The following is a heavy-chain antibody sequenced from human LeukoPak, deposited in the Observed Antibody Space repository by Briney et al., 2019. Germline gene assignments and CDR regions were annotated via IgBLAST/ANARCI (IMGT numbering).Heavy chain of an antibody. CDR2: IYSGGST. V-gene: IGHV3-53*01. J-gene: IGHJ4*02. D-gene: IGHD1-1*01. Sequence: PGGSLRLSCAASGFTVSSNYMSWVRQAPGEGLGWVSVIYSGGSTYYADSVKGRFTVSRDNSKNTLHLQMNSLRAEDTAVYYCAKGSNNYPDNFDYWGQGTLVTVSS. CDR1: GFTVSSNY. CDR3: AKGSNNYPDNFDY.